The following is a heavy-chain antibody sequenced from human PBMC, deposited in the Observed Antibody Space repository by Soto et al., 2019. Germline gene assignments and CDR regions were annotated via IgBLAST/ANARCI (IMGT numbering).Heavy chain of an antibody. CDR1: GNTLTGHF. Sequence: QLQLVQSGAEVKRPGASVRVSCKASGNTLTGHFLHWVRQARGQGLEWMGWLNSNSGGTKIAQKFQGRLAMTRDTSITTADMELSRLRSDATAVYYCATSPGWLGEGSGGLDGWGLGATVTDSS. CDR3: ATSPGWLGEGSGGLDG. J-gene: IGHJ6*02. CDR2: LNSNSGGT. D-gene: IGHD3-10*01. V-gene: IGHV1-2*02.